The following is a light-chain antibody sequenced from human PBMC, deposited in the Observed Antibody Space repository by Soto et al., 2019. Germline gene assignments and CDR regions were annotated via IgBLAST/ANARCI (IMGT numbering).Light chain of an antibody. Sequence: DLQMTQSPSTLSASVGARVTITCRASQSISSWLAWYQQKPGRAPKLLIYKASSLESGVPSRFSGSGSGTEFPLTISSLQPDDFATDDCQQYHTYSTFGQGTRLEIK. J-gene: IGKJ5*01. CDR1: QSISSW. V-gene: IGKV1-5*03. CDR2: KAS. CDR3: QQYHTYST.